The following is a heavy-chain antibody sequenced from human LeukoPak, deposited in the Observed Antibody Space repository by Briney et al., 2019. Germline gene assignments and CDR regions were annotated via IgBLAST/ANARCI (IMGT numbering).Heavy chain of an antibody. Sequence: PSETLSLICTVSGGSISSSSYYWGWIRQPPGKGLEWIGSIYYSGSTYYNPSLKSRVTISVDTSKNQFSLKLSSVTAADTAVYYCARVAAAGGSEYFQHWGQGTLVTVSS. CDR1: GGSISSSSYY. CDR3: ARVAAAGGSEYFQH. CDR2: IYYSGST. V-gene: IGHV4-39*01. J-gene: IGHJ1*01. D-gene: IGHD6-13*01.